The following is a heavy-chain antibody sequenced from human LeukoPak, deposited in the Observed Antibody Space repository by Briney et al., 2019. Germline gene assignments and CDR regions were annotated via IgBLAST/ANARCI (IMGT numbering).Heavy chain of an antibody. D-gene: IGHD4-17*01. CDR3: ASLTTVRGFDY. CDR1: GFTVSSNY. Sequence: GGSLRLSCAASGFTVSSNYMSWVRQAPGKGLEWVSVIYSGGSTYYADSVKGRFTISRDNSKNTLYLQMNSLRAEDTAVYYCASLTTVRGFDYWGQGTLVTVSS. CDR2: IYSGGST. J-gene: IGHJ4*02. V-gene: IGHV3-53*05.